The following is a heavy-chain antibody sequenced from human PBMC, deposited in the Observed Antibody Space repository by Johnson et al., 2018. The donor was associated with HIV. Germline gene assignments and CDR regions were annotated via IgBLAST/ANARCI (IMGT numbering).Heavy chain of an antibody. Sequence: QMQLVESGGGVVQPGRSLRLSCTASGFTLSSYAIHWVRQAPGKGLEWVAVISYDGSNKYYADSVKGRFTISRDNSKNTLYLQMNSLRAEDTAVYYCAREDLGTPPAGGRNAFDIWGQGTMVTVSS. CDR2: ISYDGSNK. V-gene: IGHV3-30-3*01. J-gene: IGHJ3*02. CDR1: GFTLSSYA. CDR3: AREDLGTPPAGGRNAFDI. D-gene: IGHD7-27*01.